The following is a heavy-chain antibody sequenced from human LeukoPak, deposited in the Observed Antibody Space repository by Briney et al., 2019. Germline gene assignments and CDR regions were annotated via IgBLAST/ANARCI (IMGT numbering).Heavy chain of an antibody. V-gene: IGHV3-48*02. CDR1: GFTFNSYT. D-gene: IGHD3-22*01. Sequence: GGSLRLSCAASGFTFNSYTMSWVRQAPGKGLEWVSYISTSSTNTNYADSVKGRFTISRDNPKNSLFLQMNSLRDEDTAVYYCARRRDGSGYFFDYWGKETLITVSS. CDR3: ARRRDGSGYFFDY. J-gene: IGHJ4*02. CDR2: ISTSSTNT.